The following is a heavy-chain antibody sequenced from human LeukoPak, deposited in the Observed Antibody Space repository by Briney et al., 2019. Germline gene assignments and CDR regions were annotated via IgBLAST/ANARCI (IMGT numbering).Heavy chain of an antibody. Sequence: GGSLRLSCATSGFTFSTYGMHWVRQAPGKGLEWVAFIGYDGSEIHYADSVKGRFTISRDNSQNTVHLQMGGLRGEDTAVYYCAKRGKDSPGYYNYFDSWRQGTLVTVSS. J-gene: IGHJ4*02. CDR3: AKRGKDSPGYYNYFDS. CDR1: GFTFSTYG. V-gene: IGHV3-30*02. CDR2: IGYDGSEI. D-gene: IGHD3-22*01.